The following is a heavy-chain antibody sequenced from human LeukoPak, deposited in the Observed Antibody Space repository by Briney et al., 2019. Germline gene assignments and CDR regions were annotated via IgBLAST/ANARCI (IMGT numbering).Heavy chain of an antibody. CDR2: ISSSSSYT. V-gene: IGHV3-11*03. CDR1: GFTFSDYY. Sequence: GGSLRLSCAASGFTFSDYYMSWIRQAPGKGLEWVSYISSSSSYTNYADSVKGRFTISRDNAKNSLYLQMNSLRAEDTAVYFCAKSQDGGRLFHFDNWGQGTLVTVSS. CDR3: AKSQDGGRLFHFDN. D-gene: IGHD1-26*01. J-gene: IGHJ4*02.